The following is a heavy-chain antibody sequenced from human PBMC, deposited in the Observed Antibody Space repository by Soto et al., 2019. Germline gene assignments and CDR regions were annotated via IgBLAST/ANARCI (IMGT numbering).Heavy chain of an antibody. CDR1: GGSLTGYY. V-gene: IGHV4-34*01. CDR3: ARSREQWLVDAFDI. Sequence: SETLSLTCVVYGGSLTGYYWSWIRQPPGRGLEWIGEINPTGSPKYNPSLMSRVTISVDTSKNQFSMKLSSVTAADTAVFYCARSREQWLVDAFDIWGQGTMVTVSS. D-gene: IGHD6-19*01. CDR2: INPTGSP. J-gene: IGHJ3*02.